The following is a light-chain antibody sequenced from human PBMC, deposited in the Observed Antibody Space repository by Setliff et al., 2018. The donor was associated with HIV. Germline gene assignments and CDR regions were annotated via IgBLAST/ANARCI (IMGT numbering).Light chain of an antibody. CDR3: SSFTSTSTVVV. J-gene: IGLJ2*01. CDR2: EVN. Sequence: QSVLTQPASVSGSPGQSITISCTGTSSDVGGYNYVSWYQHHPGKAPKLMIYEVNNRPSGVSKRFSGSKSGNTASLTISGLQAEDEADYYCSSFTSTSTVVVFGGGTKVTVL. CDR1: SSDVGGYNY. V-gene: IGLV2-14*01.